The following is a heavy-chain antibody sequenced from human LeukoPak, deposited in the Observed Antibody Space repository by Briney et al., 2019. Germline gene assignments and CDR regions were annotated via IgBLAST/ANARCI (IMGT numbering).Heavy chain of an antibody. CDR1: GFTFSSYG. CDR2: ISYDGSNK. Sequence: GRSLRLSCAASGFTFSSYGMHWVRQAPGKGLEWVAVISYDGSNKYYADSVKGRFTISRDNSKNTLYLQMNSLRAEDTAVYYCARSYCGGDCRPTYYYYYGMDVWGQGTTVTVSS. V-gene: IGHV3-30*03. D-gene: IGHD2-21*02. CDR3: ARSYCGGDCRPTYYYYYGMDV. J-gene: IGHJ6*01.